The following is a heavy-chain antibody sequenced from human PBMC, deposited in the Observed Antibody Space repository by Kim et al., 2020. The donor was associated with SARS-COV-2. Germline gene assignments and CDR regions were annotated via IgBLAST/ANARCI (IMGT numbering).Heavy chain of an antibody. Sequence: SETLSLTCAVYGGSFSGYYWSWIRQPPGKGLEWIGEINHSGSTNYNPSLKSRVTISVDTSKNQFSLKLSSVTAADTAVYYCASPFSSWYFDYWGQGTLVTVSS. CDR1: GGSFSGYY. D-gene: IGHD6-13*01. CDR3: ASPFSSWYFDY. J-gene: IGHJ4*02. CDR2: INHSGST. V-gene: IGHV4-34*01.